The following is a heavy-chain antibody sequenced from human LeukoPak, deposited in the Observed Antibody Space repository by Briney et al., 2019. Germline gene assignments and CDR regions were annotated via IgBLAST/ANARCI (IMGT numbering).Heavy chain of an antibody. V-gene: IGHV3-21*01. Sequence: GGSLRLSCAASGFTFSTYSMNWVRQAPGKGLEWVSSISSSSSYIYYADSVKGRFTISRDNAKKSLYLQMNSLRAEDTAVYYCARVGEKAFHLWPEIDHWGQGTLVTVSS. CDR2: ISSSSSYI. CDR3: ARVGEKAFHLWPEIDH. CDR1: GFTFSTYS. D-gene: IGHD5-24*01. J-gene: IGHJ4*02.